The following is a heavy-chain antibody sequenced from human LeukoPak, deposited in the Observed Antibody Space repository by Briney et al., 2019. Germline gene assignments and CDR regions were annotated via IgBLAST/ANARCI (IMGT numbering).Heavy chain of an antibody. D-gene: IGHD6-19*01. CDR3: ARGVDSGWYYFDY. CDR2: ISISSNYI. V-gene: IGHV3-21*01. J-gene: IGHJ4*02. CDR1: GFTFSTYS. Sequence: KAGGSLRLSCVASGFTFSTYSMNWVRQAPGKGLEWVSFISISSNYIYYADSVKGRFTISRDNAKNSLYLQMNSLRAEDTAVYYCARGVDSGWYYFDYWGQGTLVTVSS.